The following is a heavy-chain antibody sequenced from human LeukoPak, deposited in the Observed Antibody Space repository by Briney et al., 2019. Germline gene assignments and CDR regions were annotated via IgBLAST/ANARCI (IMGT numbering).Heavy chain of an antibody. Sequence: GGSLRLSCAASGFTFSGSAMHWVRQASGKGLEWVGRIRSKANSYATAYAASVKGRFTISRDDSKNTAYLQMNSLKTEDTAVYYCTQGEYSNFDPWGQGTLVTVSS. CDR3: TQGEYSNFDP. D-gene: IGHD3-16*01. CDR1: GFTFSGSA. J-gene: IGHJ5*02. V-gene: IGHV3-73*01. CDR2: IRSKANSYAT.